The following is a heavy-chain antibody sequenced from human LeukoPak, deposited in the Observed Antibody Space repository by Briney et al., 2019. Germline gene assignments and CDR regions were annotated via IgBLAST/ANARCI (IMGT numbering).Heavy chain of an antibody. CDR3: VREWAGGLAAAGTRIEGSY. V-gene: IGHV3-7*01. CDR1: EFSASNYW. CDR2: KKQDGSQE. J-gene: IGHJ4*02. D-gene: IGHD6-13*01. Sequence: GGSLRLSCVVSEFSASNYWMSWVRQAPGKGLEWVANKKQDGSQENYVDSVKGRCTISRDNAKNSVYLQMNGLLVEDTAVYYCVREWAGGLAAAGTRIEGSYWGQGTQVIVSS.